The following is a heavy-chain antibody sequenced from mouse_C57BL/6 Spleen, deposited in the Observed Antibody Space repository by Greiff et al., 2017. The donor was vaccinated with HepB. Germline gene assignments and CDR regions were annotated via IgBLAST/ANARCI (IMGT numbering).Heavy chain of an antibody. V-gene: IGHV1-64*01. CDR3: AGSSGYRAMDY. D-gene: IGHD3-2*02. J-gene: IGHJ4*01. CDR1: GYTFTSYW. Sequence: VQLQQPGAELVKPGASVKLSCKASGYTFTSYWMHWVKQRPGQGLEWIGMIHPNSGSTNYNEKFKSKATLTVDTSSSTAYMQLSSLTSEDSAVYYCAGSSGYRAMDYWGQGTSVTVSS. CDR2: IHPNSGST.